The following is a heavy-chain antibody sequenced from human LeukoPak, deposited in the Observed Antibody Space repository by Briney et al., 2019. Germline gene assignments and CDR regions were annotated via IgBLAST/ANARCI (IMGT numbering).Heavy chain of an antibody. J-gene: IGHJ4*02. CDR3: ARDGVRVTYTSGWYYFDY. CDR2: IYYSGST. D-gene: IGHD6-19*01. V-gene: IGHV4-59*01. Sequence: SETLSLTCTVSGGSISSYYWSWIRQPPGKGLEWIGYIYYSGSTNYNPSLKSRVTISVDTSKNQFSLKLSSVTAADTAVYFCARDGVRVTYTSGWYYFDYWGQGTPVTVSS. CDR1: GGSISSYY.